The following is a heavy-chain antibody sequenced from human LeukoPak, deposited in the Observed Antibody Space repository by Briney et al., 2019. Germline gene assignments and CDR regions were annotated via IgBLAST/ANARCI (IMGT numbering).Heavy chain of an antibody. D-gene: IGHD3-3*01. Sequence: PGGSLRLSCAASEFTFNNCWMSWVRQAPGKGLEWVANIKQDGSEKYYVDSVKGRFTISRDNAKNSLYLQMNSLRAEDTAVYYCARDRRAPYYGFRSGYIDHYYMDVWGKGTTVTISS. J-gene: IGHJ6*03. CDR2: IKQDGSEK. V-gene: IGHV3-7*01. CDR3: ARDRRAPYYGFRSGYIDHYYMDV. CDR1: EFTFNNCW.